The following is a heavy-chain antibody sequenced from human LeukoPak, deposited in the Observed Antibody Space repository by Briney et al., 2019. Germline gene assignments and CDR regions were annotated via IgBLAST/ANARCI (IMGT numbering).Heavy chain of an antibody. D-gene: IGHD3-9*01. CDR1: GGSISRSNW. J-gene: IGHJ4*02. Sequence: SGTLSLTCAVSGGSISRSNWWSWVRQPPGKGLEWIGEIYHSGSTNYNPSLKSRVTISVDKSKNQFSLKLSSVTAADTAVYYCARVLRYFDWSIDYWGQGTLVTVSS. CDR2: IYHSGST. V-gene: IGHV4-4*02. CDR3: ARVLRYFDWSIDY.